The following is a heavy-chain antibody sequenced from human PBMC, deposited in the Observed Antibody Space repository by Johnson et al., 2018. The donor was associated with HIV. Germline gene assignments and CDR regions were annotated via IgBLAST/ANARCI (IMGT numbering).Heavy chain of an antibody. V-gene: IGHV3-20*04. J-gene: IGHJ3*02. CDR1: GFTFDDYG. CDR2: INWNGGST. Sequence: VQLVESGGGVVQPGRSLRLSCAASGFTFDDYGMSWVRQAPGKGLEWVSGINWNGGSTGYAVSVKGRFTISRYNAKNSLYLQMNSLRAEDPALYYCARDHSSSWTPGDAFDIWGQGTMVTVSS. CDR3: ARDHSSSWTPGDAFDI. D-gene: IGHD6-13*01.